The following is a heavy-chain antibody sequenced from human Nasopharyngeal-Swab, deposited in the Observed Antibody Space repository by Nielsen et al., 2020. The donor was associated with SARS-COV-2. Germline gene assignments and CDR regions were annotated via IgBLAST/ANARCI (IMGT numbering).Heavy chain of an antibody. D-gene: IGHD4-17*01. J-gene: IGHJ6*02. CDR3: ARAGLRCPQYCYYGMDV. V-gene: IGHV3-48*04. CDR1: GFTFSSYS. Sequence: GESLKISCAASGFTFSSYSMNWVRQATGKGLEWVSYISSSSSTIYYADSVKGQFTISRDNAKNSLYLQMNSLRAEDTAVYYCARAGLRCPQYCYYGMDVWGQGTTVTVSS. CDR2: ISSSSSTI.